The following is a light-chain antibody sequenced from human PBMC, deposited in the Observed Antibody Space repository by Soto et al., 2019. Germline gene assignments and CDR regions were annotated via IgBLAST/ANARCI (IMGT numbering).Light chain of an antibody. CDR3: SSYTSSSTVV. Sequence: QSALTQPPSVSGSPGQSVNISCTGTSSDVGSYNRVSWYQQPPGTAPKLMIYEVSNRPSGVPDRFSGSKSGNTASLTISGLQAEDEADYYCSSYTSSSTVVFGGRTKLTVL. V-gene: IGLV2-18*02. CDR2: EVS. CDR1: SSDVGSYNR. J-gene: IGLJ2*01.